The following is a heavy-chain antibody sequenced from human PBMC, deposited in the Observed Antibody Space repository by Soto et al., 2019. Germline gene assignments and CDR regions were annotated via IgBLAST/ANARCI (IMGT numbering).Heavy chain of an antibody. CDR2: ISYDGSNK. D-gene: IGHD3-16*02. J-gene: IGHJ6*02. CDR1: GFTFSNYG. Sequence: GGSLRLSCAASGFTFSNYGMHWVRQAPGKGLEWVAVISYDGSNKYYADSVKGRFTISRDNSKNTLYLQMNSLRAEDTAVYYCAKGYYDYVWGSYRLGYYGMDVWGQGTTVTVSS. CDR3: AKGYYDYVWGSYRLGYYGMDV. V-gene: IGHV3-30*18.